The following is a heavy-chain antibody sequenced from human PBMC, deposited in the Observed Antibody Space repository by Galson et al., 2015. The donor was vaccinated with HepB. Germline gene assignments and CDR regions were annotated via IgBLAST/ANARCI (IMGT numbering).Heavy chain of an antibody. CDR3: AKDLHIVVVTAPLDY. J-gene: IGHJ4*02. CDR2: ISYDGSNK. CDR1: GFTFSSYG. Sequence: SLRLSCAASGFTFSSYGMHWVRQAPGKGLEWVAVISYDGSNKYYADSVKGRFTISRDNSKNTLYLQMNSLRAEDTAVYYCAKDLHIVVVTAPLDYWGQGTLVTVSS. D-gene: IGHD2-21*02. V-gene: IGHV3-30*18.